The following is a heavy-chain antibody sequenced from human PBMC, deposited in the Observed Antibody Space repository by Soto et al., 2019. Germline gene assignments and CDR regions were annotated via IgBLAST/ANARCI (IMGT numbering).Heavy chain of an antibody. J-gene: IGHJ6*02. CDR1: GGSISSSSYY. CDR2: IYYSGST. D-gene: IGHD6-19*01. Sequence: PSETLSLTCTVSGGSISSSSYYWGWIRQPPGKGLEWIGSIYYSGSTYYNPSLKSRVTISVDTSKNQFSLKLSSVTAADTAVYYCARHGVAVAGTWVGFYYYYGMDVWGQGTTVT. V-gene: IGHV4-39*01. CDR3: ARHGVAVAGTWVGFYYYYGMDV.